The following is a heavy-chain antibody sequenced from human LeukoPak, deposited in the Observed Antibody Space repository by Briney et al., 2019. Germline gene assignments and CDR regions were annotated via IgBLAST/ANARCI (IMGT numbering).Heavy chain of an antibody. D-gene: IGHD3-16*01. CDR3: ARMRGRGGTYYDYVWGSYPDY. J-gene: IGHJ4*02. Sequence: PSETLSLTCTVSGGSIISGGYYWRWIRQHPGKGLEWIGYIYYSGSTYYNPSLKSRVTISVDTYKNQFSLKLSSVTAADTAVYYCARMRGRGGTYYDYVWGSYPDYWGQGTLVTVSS. V-gene: IGHV4-31*03. CDR2: IYYSGST. CDR1: GGSIISGGYY.